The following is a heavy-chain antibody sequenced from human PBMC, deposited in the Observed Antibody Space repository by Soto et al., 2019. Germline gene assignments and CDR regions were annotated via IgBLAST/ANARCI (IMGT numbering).Heavy chain of an antibody. Sequence: QVQLVQSGAEVKKPGASVKVSCNASGYTFTSYYLHWVRQAPGQGLEWMGIINPSGGSTSYAQKFRGRVTMTRDTSTSTVYMELSSLRSEDTAVYYCTRDALRWPLYGDYGIRNWFDPWCQGTMVTDSS. V-gene: IGHV1-46*01. D-gene: IGHD4-17*01. CDR1: GYTFTSYY. CDR2: INPSGGST. CDR3: TRDALRWPLYGDYGIRNWFDP. J-gene: IGHJ5*02.